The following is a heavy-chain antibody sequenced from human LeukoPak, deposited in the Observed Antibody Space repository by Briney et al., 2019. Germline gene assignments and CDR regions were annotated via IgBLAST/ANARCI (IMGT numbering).Heavy chain of an antibody. Sequence: AVKVSCKASGGTFSSYAISWVRQAPGQGLGLVGGIIPIFGTANYAQKFQGRVTITTDESTSTAYMELSSLRSEDTAVYYCARASGIAAAGTFYFDYWGQGTLGTVSS. CDR1: GGTFSSYA. CDR2: IIPIFGTA. J-gene: IGHJ4*02. CDR3: ARASGIAAAGTFYFDY. V-gene: IGHV1-69*05. D-gene: IGHD6-13*01.